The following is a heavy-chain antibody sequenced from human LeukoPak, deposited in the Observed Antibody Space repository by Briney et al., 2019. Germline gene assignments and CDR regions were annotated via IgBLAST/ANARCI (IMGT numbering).Heavy chain of an antibody. CDR3: ARRHIYGYYFDY. Sequence: PSETLSLTCTVSGGSISIYYWSWIRQPPGKGLEWIGYIYYSGSTNYNPTLKSRLTISVDSSKNRFSLKLGSVTAADTAVYYCARRHIYGYYFDYWGQGTLVTVSS. J-gene: IGHJ4*02. D-gene: IGHD5-18*01. V-gene: IGHV4-59*08. CDR2: IYYSGST. CDR1: GGSISIYY.